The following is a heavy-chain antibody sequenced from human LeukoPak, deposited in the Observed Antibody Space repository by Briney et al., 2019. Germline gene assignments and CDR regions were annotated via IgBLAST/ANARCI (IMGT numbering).Heavy chain of an antibody. V-gene: IGHV3-11*05. CDR1: GFTFSDYY. Sequence: GGSLRLSCAASGFTFSDYYMSWIRQAPGKGLEWVSYISSSSSYTNYADSVKGRFTISRDNAKNSLYLQLNSLRAEDTAMYYCARDQGNYDYVWGTYRYNIHFDYWGQGTLVTVSS. CDR2: ISSSSSYT. CDR3: ARDQGNYDYVWGTYRYNIHFDY. D-gene: IGHD3-16*02. J-gene: IGHJ4*02.